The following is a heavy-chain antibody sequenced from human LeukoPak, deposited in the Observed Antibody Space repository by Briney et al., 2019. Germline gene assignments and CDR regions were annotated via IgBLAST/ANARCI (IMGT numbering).Heavy chain of an antibody. CDR2: ISSTTVI. J-gene: IGHJ4*02. D-gene: IGHD4-11*01. Sequence: GGSLRLSCAVSGFRFSGYNMNWVRQAPGKGLEWIAYISSTTVIYYADSVEGRFTVSRDNAHDSLYLQMSSLTLDDTAAYFCAREGDGSNSGFAYWGQGTLVTVSS. CDR3: AREGDGSNSGFAY. V-gene: IGHV3-69-1*01. CDR1: GFRFSGYN.